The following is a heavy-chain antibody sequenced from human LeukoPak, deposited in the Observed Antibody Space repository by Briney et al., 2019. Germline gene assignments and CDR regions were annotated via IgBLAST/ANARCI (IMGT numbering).Heavy chain of an antibody. Sequence: GASVKVSCKAFGYTFTSNYMHWVRQAPGQGPEWMGVISPSGGSTTYAQKFQGRVTLTRDMSTSTDYLELSSLRSEDTAVYYCARALLPDSGSYPSAFDIWGQGTMVTVSS. CDR2: ISPSGGST. V-gene: IGHV1-46*01. J-gene: IGHJ3*02. D-gene: IGHD1-26*01. CDR3: ARALLPDSGSYPSAFDI. CDR1: GYTFTSNY.